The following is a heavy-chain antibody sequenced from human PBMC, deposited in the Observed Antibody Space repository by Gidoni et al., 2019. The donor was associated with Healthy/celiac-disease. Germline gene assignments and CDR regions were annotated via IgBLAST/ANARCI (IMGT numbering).Heavy chain of an antibody. Sequence: QVQLVESGGGVVQPGRSLRLSCAASGFTFSSYGMHWVRQAPGKGLEWVAVISYDGSNKYYADSVKGRFTISRDNSKNTLYLQMNSLRAEDTAVYYCAKDFTGEIDGGEDAFDIWGQGTMVTVSS. J-gene: IGHJ3*02. CDR1: GFTFSSYG. CDR2: ISYDGSNK. CDR3: AKDFTGEIDGGEDAFDI. V-gene: IGHV3-30*18. D-gene: IGHD3-16*01.